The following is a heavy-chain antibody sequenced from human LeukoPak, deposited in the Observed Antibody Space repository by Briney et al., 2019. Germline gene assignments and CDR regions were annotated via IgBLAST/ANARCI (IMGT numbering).Heavy chain of an antibody. CDR1: GFTFSSYE. V-gene: IGHV3-48*03. J-gene: IGHJ4*02. CDR3: ARDTVIAFDY. D-gene: IGHD3-22*01. CDR2: ISSSGSTI. Sequence: GGSLRLSCAASGFTFSSYEMNWVRQAPGKGLEWVSYISSSGSTIYYADSVKGRFTISRDNAKNSLYLQMSSLRAEDTAVYYCARDTVIAFDYWGQGTLVTVSS.